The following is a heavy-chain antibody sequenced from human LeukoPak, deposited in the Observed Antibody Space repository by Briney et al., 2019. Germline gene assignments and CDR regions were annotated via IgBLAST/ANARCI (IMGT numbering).Heavy chain of an antibody. Sequence: ASVKVSCKASGYTFTGYYSHWVRQAPGQGLEWMGWINPNSGGTNYAQKLQGRVTMTRDTSISTAYMDLSSLRSDDTAVYYCARRTADGYNLDYWGQGTLVTVSS. V-gene: IGHV1-2*02. CDR3: ARRTADGYNLDY. CDR2: INPNSGGT. J-gene: IGHJ4*02. CDR1: GYTFTGYY. D-gene: IGHD5-24*01.